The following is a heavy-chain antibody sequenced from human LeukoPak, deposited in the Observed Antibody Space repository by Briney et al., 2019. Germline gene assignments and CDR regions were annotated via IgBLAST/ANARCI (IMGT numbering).Heavy chain of an antibody. CDR1: GFTFDDYG. J-gene: IGHJ6*04. Sequence: GGSLRLSCAASGFTFDDYGMSWVRQAPGKGLEWVSVIYSTDKTNYADSVQGRFTISRDPFKNTVYLQMNSLRGEDTAVYYCAREIGYYFDNHSSRLRGRFDVWGTGTTVIVSS. V-gene: IGHV3-53*01. CDR3: AREIGYYFDNHSSRLRGRFDV. CDR2: IYSTDKT. D-gene: IGHD3-22*01.